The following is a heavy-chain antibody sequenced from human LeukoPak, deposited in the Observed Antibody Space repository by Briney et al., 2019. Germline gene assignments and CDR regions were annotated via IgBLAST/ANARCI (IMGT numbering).Heavy chain of an antibody. CDR2: IKSKTDGGTT. J-gene: IGHJ4*02. D-gene: IGHD2-2*01. V-gene: IGHV3-15*01. CDR3: TTDSYCSSTSCYDY. Sequence: GGSLRLSCAASGFTFSNAWMSWVRQAPGKGLEWVGRIKSKTDGGTTDYAAPVKGRFTISRDDSKNTLYLQMNSLKTEDTAVYYCTTDSYCSSTSCYDYWDQGTLVTVSS. CDR1: GFTFSNAW.